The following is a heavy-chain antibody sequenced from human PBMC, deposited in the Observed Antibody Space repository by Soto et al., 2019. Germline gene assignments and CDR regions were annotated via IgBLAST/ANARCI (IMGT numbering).Heavy chain of an antibody. CDR2: ISSSGSTI. Sequence: EVQLVESGGGLVQPGGSLRLSCAASGFTFSSYEMNWVRQAPGKGLEWVSYISSSGSTIYYADSVKGRFTISRDNAKNSLYLQMNSLRAEDTAVYYCAKGGGVRGVSYYYGMDVWGQGTTVTVSS. V-gene: IGHV3-48*03. CDR1: GFTFSSYE. J-gene: IGHJ6*02. CDR3: AKGGGVRGVSYYYGMDV. D-gene: IGHD3-10*01.